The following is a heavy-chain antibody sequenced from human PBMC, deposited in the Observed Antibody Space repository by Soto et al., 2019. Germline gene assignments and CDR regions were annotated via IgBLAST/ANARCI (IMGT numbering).Heavy chain of an antibody. J-gene: IGHJ4*02. CDR3: AHIPSYCSGGSCYSGFEY. V-gene: IGHV2-5*02. CDR2: IYWDDDK. Sequence: QITLKESGPTLVQPTQTLTLTCTFSGFSLSTSGVGVGWLRQPPGQALEWLPLIYWDDDKGYSPSLKRRLTITNDTSKNQGVLTMTIMDPVDTATYSCAHIPSYCSGGSCYSGFEYWGQGTLVTVSS. D-gene: IGHD2-15*01. CDR1: GFSLSTSGVG.